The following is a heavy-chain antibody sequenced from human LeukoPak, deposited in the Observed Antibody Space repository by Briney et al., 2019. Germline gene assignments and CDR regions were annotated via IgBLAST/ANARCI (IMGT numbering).Heavy chain of an antibody. CDR2: IYYSGST. J-gene: IGHJ5*02. V-gene: IGHV4-59*12. D-gene: IGHD2-15*01. Sequence: PSETLSLTCTVSGGSISSYYWSWIRQPPGKGLEWIGYIYYSGSTNYNPSLKSRVTISVDTSKNQFSLKLSSVTAADTAVYYCARRVPLGYCSGGSCSRWFDPWGQGTLVTVSS. CDR3: ARRVPLGYCSGGSCSRWFDP. CDR1: GGSISSYY.